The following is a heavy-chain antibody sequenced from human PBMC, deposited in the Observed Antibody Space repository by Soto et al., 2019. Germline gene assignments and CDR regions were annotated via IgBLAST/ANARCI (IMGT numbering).Heavy chain of an antibody. Sequence: WETAALAWKVSGDSVGRVDCSLMRQPPGKGLEWIGFMYFGGSFNYNPPLTSRATISVETSKNQFSMKLTSVTASDTAVYYCARAFKWLSSGGYYYYGMDVWGQGTTVT. D-gene: IGHD3-22*01. CDR3: ARAFKWLSSGGYYYYGMDV. V-gene: IGHV4-59*02. J-gene: IGHJ6*02. CDR1: GDSVGRVD. CDR2: MYFGGSF.